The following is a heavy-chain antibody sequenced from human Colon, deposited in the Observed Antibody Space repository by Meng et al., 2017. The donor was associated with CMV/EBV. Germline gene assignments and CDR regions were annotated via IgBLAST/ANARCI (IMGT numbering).Heavy chain of an antibody. Sequence: GESLKISCVGSGFTFSDYEINWVRLAPGKGLEWISYISSRGETVYYADSVKGRFTISRDNAERSVNLQMSSLRADDTAVYFCARDVGEDYDILTGYWYYYYYYGMDVWGQGTTVTVSS. CDR1: GFTFSDYE. J-gene: IGHJ6*02. CDR2: ISSRGETV. V-gene: IGHV3-48*03. D-gene: IGHD3-9*01. CDR3: ARDVGEDYDILTGYWYYYYYYGMDV.